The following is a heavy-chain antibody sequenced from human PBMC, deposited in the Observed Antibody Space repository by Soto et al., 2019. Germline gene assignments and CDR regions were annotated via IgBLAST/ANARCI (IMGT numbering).Heavy chain of an antibody. Sequence: QVQLQESGPGLVKPSETLSLTCTVSGGSISSYYWSWIRQPPGKGLEWIGYIYYSGSTNYHPSLKSRVPIAVDTSKNQFSLKLSSVTAADTAVYYCARGSYDFWSGYLGYWGQGTLVTVSS. D-gene: IGHD3-3*01. CDR1: GGSISSYY. CDR2: IYYSGST. CDR3: ARGSYDFWSGYLGY. J-gene: IGHJ4*02. V-gene: IGHV4-59*01.